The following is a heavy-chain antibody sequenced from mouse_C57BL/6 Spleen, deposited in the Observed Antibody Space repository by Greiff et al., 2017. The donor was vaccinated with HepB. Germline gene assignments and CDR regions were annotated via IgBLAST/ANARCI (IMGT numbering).Heavy chain of an antibody. CDR2: IDPSDSET. J-gene: IGHJ3*01. CDR1: GYTFTSYW. CDR3: ARRSVYDYDERAWFAY. D-gene: IGHD2-4*01. Sequence: QVQLQQPGAELVRPGSSVKLSCKASGYTFTSYWMHWVKQRPIQGLEWIGNIDPSDSETHYNQKFKDKATLTVDKSSSTAYMQLSSLTSEDSAVYYCARRSVYDYDERAWFAYWGQGTLVTVSA. V-gene: IGHV1-52*01.